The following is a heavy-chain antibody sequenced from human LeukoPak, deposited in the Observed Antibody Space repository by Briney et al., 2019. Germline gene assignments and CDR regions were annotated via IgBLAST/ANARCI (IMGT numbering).Heavy chain of an antibody. J-gene: IGHJ4*02. CDR1: GGSISSYY. CDR2: IYFSGST. V-gene: IGHV4-59*12. Sequence: SETLSLTCTVSGGSISSYYWSWIRQPPGKGLEWIGYIYFSGSTNYNPSLKSRVTISVDTSKNQFSLKLSSVTAADTAVYYCARGKKRSGYDYWGQRTLVTVSS. D-gene: IGHD6-25*01. CDR3: ARGKKRSGYDY.